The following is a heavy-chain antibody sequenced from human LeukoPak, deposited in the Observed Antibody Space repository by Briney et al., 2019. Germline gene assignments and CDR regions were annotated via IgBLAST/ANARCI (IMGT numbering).Heavy chain of an antibody. D-gene: IGHD3-16*01. CDR1: GYSISSGYY. Sequence: SETLSLTCTVSGYSISSGYYWGWIRPPPGKGLEWIGSIYHSGSTYYNPSLKSRVTISVDTSKNQFSLKLSSVTAADTAVYYCARGGYYDYVWGSYSQANFDYWGQGTLVTVSS. V-gene: IGHV4-38-2*02. J-gene: IGHJ4*02. CDR2: IYHSGST. CDR3: ARGGYYDYVWGSYSQANFDY.